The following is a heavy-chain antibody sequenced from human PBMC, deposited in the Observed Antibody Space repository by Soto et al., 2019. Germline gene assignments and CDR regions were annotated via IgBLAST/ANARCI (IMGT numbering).Heavy chain of an antibody. Sequence: ASVKVSCKASGYTFTSYGISWVRQAPGQGLEWMGLLIPYNGDRIYAQKFQGRVILTTDTATNTAYMELGSLRSDDTAVYYCVSDASSGYHGWWDHWGQGTLVTVSS. J-gene: IGHJ5*02. CDR2: LIPYNGDR. D-gene: IGHD5-12*01. CDR1: GYTFTSYG. V-gene: IGHV1-18*01. CDR3: VSDASSGYHGWWDH.